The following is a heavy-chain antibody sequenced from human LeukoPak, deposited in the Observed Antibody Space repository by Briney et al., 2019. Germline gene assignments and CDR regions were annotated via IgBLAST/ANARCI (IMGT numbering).Heavy chain of an antibody. V-gene: IGHV4-61*01. D-gene: IGHD2-15*01. J-gene: IGHJ4*02. Sequence: PSETLSLTCTVSGGSISSSSYYWSWIRQPPGKGLEWIGYIYYSGSTNYNPSLKSRVTISVDTSKNQFSLKLSSVTAADTAVYYCARSFSLSYWGQGTLVTVSS. CDR2: IYYSGST. CDR3: ARSFSLSY. CDR1: GGSISSSSYY.